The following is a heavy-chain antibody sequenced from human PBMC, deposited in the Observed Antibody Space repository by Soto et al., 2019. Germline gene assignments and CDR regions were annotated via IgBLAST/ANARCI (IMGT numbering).Heavy chain of an antibody. CDR3: AREPAGGRYMAYDY. CDR1: GGSVSSGSYY. Sequence: SETLSLTCTVSGGSVSSGSYYWSWIRQPPGKGLEWIGYIYYSGSTNYNPSLKSRVTISVDTSKNQFSLKLSSVTAADTAVYYCAREPAGGRYMAYDYWGQGTLVTVSS. J-gene: IGHJ4*02. V-gene: IGHV4-61*01. CDR2: IYYSGST. D-gene: IGHD6-19*01.